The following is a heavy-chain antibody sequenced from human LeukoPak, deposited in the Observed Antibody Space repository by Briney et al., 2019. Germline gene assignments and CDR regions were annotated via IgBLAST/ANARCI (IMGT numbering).Heavy chain of an antibody. Sequence: SETLSLTCAVYGGSFSGYYWSWIRQPPGKGLEWIGEINHSGSTNYNPSLKSRVTISVDTSKNQFSLKLSSVTAADTAVYYCARGGGSYYMDVWGKGTTVTVSS. CDR1: GGSFSGYY. V-gene: IGHV4-34*01. CDR2: INHSGST. J-gene: IGHJ6*03. CDR3: ARGGGSYYMDV. D-gene: IGHD1-26*01.